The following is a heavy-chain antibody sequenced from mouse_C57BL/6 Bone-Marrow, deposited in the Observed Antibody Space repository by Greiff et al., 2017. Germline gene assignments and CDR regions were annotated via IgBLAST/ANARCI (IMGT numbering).Heavy chain of an antibody. CDR1: GYTFTSYG. J-gene: IGHJ2*01. CDR2: IYIGNGYT. Sequence: EVQLQQSGAELVRPGSSVKMSCKTSGYTFTSYGINWVKQRPGQGLEWIGYIYIGNGYTDYNEKFKGKATLTSATSSSTAYVQLSSLPSWDSAIYFCASASVGTTEYYFDYWGQGTTLTVSS. V-gene: IGHV1-58*01. D-gene: IGHD2-14*01. CDR3: ASASVGTTEYYFDY.